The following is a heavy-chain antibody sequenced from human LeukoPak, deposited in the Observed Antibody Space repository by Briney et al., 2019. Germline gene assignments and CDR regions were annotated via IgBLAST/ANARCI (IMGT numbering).Heavy chain of an antibody. D-gene: IGHD3-22*01. V-gene: IGHV3-9*03. J-gene: IGHJ4*02. CDR2: ISWNSGSI. Sequence: PGGSLRLSCAASGFTFDDYAMHWVRQAPGKGLEWVSGISWNSGSIGYADSVKGRFTISRDNAKNSLYLQMNSLRAEDMALYYCAKDITPRAYYYDSSGLDWGQGTLVTVSS. CDR3: AKDITPRAYYYDSSGLD. CDR1: GFTFDDYA.